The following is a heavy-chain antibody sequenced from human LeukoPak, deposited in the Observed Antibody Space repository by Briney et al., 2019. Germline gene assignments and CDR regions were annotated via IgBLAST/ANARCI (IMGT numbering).Heavy chain of an antibody. CDR1: GGTFISYA. CDR2: IIPILGIA. D-gene: IGHD3-10*01. Sequence: SVKVSCKASGGTFISYAISWVRQAPGQGLEWMGRIIPILGIANYAQKFQGRVTITADKSTSTAYMELSSLRSEDTAVYYCATDRVWFGELFTDYWGQGTLVTVSS. CDR3: ATDRVWFGELFTDY. J-gene: IGHJ4*02. V-gene: IGHV1-69*04.